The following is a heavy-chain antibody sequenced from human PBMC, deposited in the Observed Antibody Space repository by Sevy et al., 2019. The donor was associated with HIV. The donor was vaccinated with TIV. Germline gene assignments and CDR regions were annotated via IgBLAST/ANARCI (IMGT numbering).Heavy chain of an antibody. CDR2: ISYDGSNK. CDR1: GFTFSSYA. V-gene: IGHV3-30-3*01. Sequence: GGSLRLSCAASGFTFSSYAMHWVRQAPGKGLEWVAVISYDGSNKYYADSVKGRFTISRDNSKNTLYLQMNSLRAEDTAVHYCAREGVGATTDAFDIWGQGTMVTVSS. CDR3: AREGVGATTDAFDI. J-gene: IGHJ3*02. D-gene: IGHD1-26*01.